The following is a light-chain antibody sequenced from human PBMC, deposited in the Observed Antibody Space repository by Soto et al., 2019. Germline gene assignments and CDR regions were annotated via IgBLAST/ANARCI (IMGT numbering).Light chain of an antibody. Sequence: QSVLTQPPSVSGAPGQRVTISCTGNSSNIGAGYDVHWYQQLPGTAPKLLIYGNSNRPSGVPDRFSGSKSGTSASLAITGLQAEDEADYYCHSYDSSLSGLVFGTGTKLTVL. CDR1: SSNIGAGYD. CDR2: GNS. J-gene: IGLJ1*01. CDR3: HSYDSSLSGLV. V-gene: IGLV1-40*01.